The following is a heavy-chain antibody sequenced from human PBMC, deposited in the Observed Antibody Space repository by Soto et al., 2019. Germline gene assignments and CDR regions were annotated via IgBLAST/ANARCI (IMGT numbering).Heavy chain of an antibody. J-gene: IGHJ5*02. Sequence: QVQLVQSGAEVKKPGSSVKVSCKASGGTFSSYAISWVRQAPGQGLEWMGGIIPIFGTANYAQKFQGRVTITADESTSAAYMELSSLRSEDTAVYYCARDYDDDMWGHCWFDPWGQGTLVTVSS. D-gene: IGHD3-9*01. CDR1: GGTFSSYA. V-gene: IGHV1-69*01. CDR3: ARDYDDDMWGHCWFDP. CDR2: IIPIFGTA.